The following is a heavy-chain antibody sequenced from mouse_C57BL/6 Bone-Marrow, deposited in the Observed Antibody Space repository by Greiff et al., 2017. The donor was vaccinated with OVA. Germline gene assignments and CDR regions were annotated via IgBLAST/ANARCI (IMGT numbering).Heavy chain of an antibody. J-gene: IGHJ4*01. CDR3: ARGTGAMDY. D-gene: IGHD1-1*01. CDR2: INYDGSST. CDR1: GFTFSDYY. V-gene: IGHV5-16*01. Sequence: EVQRVESGGGLVKPGGSLKLSCAASGFTFSDYYMAWVRQVPEKGLEWVANINYDGSSTYYLDSLKSRFIISRDNAKNILYLQMSSLKSEDTATYYCARGTGAMDYWGQGTSVTVSS.